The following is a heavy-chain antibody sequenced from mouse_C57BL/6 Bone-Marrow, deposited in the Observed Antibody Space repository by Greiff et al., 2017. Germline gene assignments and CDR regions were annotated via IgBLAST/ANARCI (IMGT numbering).Heavy chain of an antibody. V-gene: IGHV5-9*01. CDR1: GFTFSSYT. Sequence: EVKLVESGGGLVKPGGSLKLSCAASGFTFSSYTMSWVRQTPEKRLEWVATISGGGGNTYYPDSVKGRFTISRDNAKNALYLQMSSLRSEDTALYYCARQGYGNDDDWGTGTTVTVSS. CDR3: ARQGYGNDDD. CDR2: ISGGGGNT. D-gene: IGHD2-10*02. J-gene: IGHJ1*03.